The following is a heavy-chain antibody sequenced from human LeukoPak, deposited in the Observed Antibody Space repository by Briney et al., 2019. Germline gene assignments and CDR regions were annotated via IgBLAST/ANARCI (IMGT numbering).Heavy chain of an antibody. V-gene: IGHV3-33*01. J-gene: IGHJ3*02. CDR2: IWSDGRNK. Sequence: GGSLRLSCAASGFSFSSYGMHWVRQAPGKGLEWVAVIWSDGRNKFYADSVKGRFTVSRDNSKSTLFLQMSSLRADDTALYYCAREVTNDAFDIWGQGTMVTVSS. D-gene: IGHD4-17*01. CDR1: GFSFSSYG. CDR3: AREVTNDAFDI.